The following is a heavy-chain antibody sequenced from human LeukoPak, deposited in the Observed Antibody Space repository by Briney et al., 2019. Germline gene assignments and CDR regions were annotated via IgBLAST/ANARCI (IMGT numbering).Heavy chain of an antibody. CDR2: INSDGSST. Sequence: PGGSLRLSCAASGFSFSSYWMHWVRQAPGKGLVWVSRINSDGSSTIYADSVRGRFTISRDNSKNTLYLQMNSLRVDDTAVYYCARDVQGGYCSSASCYSDYWGQGTLVTVPS. CDR1: GFSFSSYW. D-gene: IGHD2-2*01. J-gene: IGHJ4*02. CDR3: ARDVQGGYCSSASCYSDY. V-gene: IGHV3-74*01.